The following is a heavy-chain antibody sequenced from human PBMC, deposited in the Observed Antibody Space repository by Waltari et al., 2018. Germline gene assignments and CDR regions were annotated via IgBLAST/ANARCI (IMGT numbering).Heavy chain of an antibody. CDR2: IFTGGSP. V-gene: IGHV4-4*07. CDR1: GGSISGDY. CDR3: ARLGYCLGGSCHWGNGMDV. Sequence: QVQLQESGPGLVKPSETLSLTCTVSGGSISGDYWNWIRPPAGKGLEWIGQIFTGGSPYSSPSLKSRVTMSVESSKNQFSLKVSSVTAADTAVYYCARLGYCLGGSCHWGNGMDVWGQGTTVTVAS. J-gene: IGHJ6*02. D-gene: IGHD2-15*01.